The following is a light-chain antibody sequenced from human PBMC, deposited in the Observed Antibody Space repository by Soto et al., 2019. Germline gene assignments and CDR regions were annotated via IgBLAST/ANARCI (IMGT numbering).Light chain of an antibody. J-gene: IGLJ2*01. V-gene: IGLV2-14*01. Sequence: QSALTQPASLSGSPGQSITISCTGTSSDIGAYDYVSWFQQHPGKAPKLMISEVNNRPSGVSNRFSGSKSGNTASLTVSGLQAEDEVDYYCSSYAGSNNLVFGGGTKLTVL. CDR3: SSYAGSNNLV. CDR1: SSDIGAYDY. CDR2: EVN.